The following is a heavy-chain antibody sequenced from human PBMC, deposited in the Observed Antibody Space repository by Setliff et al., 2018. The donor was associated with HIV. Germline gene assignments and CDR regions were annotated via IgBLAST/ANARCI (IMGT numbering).Heavy chain of an antibody. V-gene: IGHV1-46*01. CDR3: ARAVASKNVRGEYYFDY. Sequence: AASVKVSCKAFGYTFTNHFMHWVRQAPGQGLEWMGIIDPSDGSTIFAQQFQGRLNMPRDTSTSTVYLELSSLRSEDTAVYYCARAVASKNVRGEYYFDYWGQGTLVTVSS. CDR1: GYTFTNHF. CDR2: IDPSDGST. D-gene: IGHD3-16*01. J-gene: IGHJ4*02.